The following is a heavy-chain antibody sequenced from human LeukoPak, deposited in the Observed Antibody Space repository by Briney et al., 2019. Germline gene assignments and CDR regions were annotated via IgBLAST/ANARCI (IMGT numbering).Heavy chain of an antibody. D-gene: IGHD1-26*01. J-gene: IGHJ4*02. V-gene: IGHV1-2*02. CDR3: ASRLVGARYGFDY. Sequence: ASVKVSCKASGHTFTGYFMHWVRQAPGQGLEYMGWINANNGDTNYAQKLQGRVSMTRDTSISTAYMELSGLTSDDTAVYYCASRLVGARYGFDYWGQGTLVTVSS. CDR2: INANNGDT. CDR1: GHTFTGYF.